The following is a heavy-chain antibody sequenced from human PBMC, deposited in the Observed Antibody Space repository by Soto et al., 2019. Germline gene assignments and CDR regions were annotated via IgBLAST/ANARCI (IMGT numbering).Heavy chain of an antibody. Sequence: PSETLSLTCTVSGGSISSSSYYWGWIRQPPGKGLEWIGSIYYSGSTYYNPSLKSRVTISVDTSKNQFSLKLSSVTAADTAVYYCARSITGTTRWFDPWGQGTLVTVSS. J-gene: IGHJ5*02. CDR3: ARSITGTTRWFDP. CDR1: GGSISSSSYY. V-gene: IGHV4-39*01. CDR2: IYYSGST. D-gene: IGHD1-20*01.